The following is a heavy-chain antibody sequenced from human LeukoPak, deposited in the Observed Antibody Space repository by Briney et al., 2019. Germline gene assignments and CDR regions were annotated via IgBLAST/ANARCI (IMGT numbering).Heavy chain of an antibody. CDR1: GYTFTSYD. V-gene: IGHV1-8*01. CDR2: MNPNSGNT. Sequence: ASVKVSCKASGYTFTSYDINWVRQATGQGLEWMGWMNPNSGNTGYAQKFQGRVTMTRDTSTSTVYMELSSLRSEDTAVYYCARVAGDYVWGSYQGYFDYWGQGTLVTVSS. CDR3: ARVAGDYVWGSYQGYFDY. D-gene: IGHD3-16*02. J-gene: IGHJ4*02.